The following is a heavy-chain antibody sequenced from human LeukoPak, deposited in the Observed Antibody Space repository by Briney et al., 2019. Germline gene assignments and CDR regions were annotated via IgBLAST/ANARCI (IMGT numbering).Heavy chain of an antibody. CDR3: AREASDAFDI. V-gene: IGHV3-33*01. J-gene: IGHJ3*02. CDR1: GFTFSSYD. CDR2: IWYDGSNK. Sequence: GGSLRLSCAASGFTFSSYDMHWVRQAPGKGLEWVALIWYDGSNKNYADSVKGRFTISRDNSKNTLFLQMNSLRAEDTAVYYCAREASDAFDIWGQGTMVTVS.